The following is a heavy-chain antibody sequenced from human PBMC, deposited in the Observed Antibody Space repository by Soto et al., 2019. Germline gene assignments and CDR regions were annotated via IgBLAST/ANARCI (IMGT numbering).Heavy chain of an antibody. V-gene: IGHV1-18*04. CDR1: GYTFSSYG. Sequence: ASVKVSCKSSGYTFSSYGVSWVRQAPGQGLEWLGWISTYTGNTKHAQKFQDRVTLTTEASTSTAYMELRSLRSDDTAVYYCVRDRCTTDRSYTHHSDGSGQENTVTVSS. J-gene: IGHJ6*02. D-gene: IGHD2-8*01. CDR3: VRDRCTTDRSYTHHSDG. CDR2: ISTYTGNT.